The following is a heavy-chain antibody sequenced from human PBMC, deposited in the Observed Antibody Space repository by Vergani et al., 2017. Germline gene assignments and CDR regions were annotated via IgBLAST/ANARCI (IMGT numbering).Heavy chain of an antibody. Sequence: QVQVVQSGAEVKKSGASVKVSCKTSGYTFSNYYMHWVRQAPGQGLEWMGIINPSGGHNNYAQKFQGRVTMTRDTSTSTVYMELSSLRSEDTYIYYCARGADAIFSCYRYWGQGTLVTVSA. CDR2: INPSGGHN. CDR1: GYTFSNYY. V-gene: IGHV1-46*03. D-gene: IGHD3-9*01. J-gene: IGHJ4*02. CDR3: ARGADAIFSCYRY.